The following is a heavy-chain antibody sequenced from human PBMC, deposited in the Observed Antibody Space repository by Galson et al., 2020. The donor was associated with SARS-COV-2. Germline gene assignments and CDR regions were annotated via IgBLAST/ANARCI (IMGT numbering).Heavy chain of an antibody. V-gene: IGHV3-33*01. CDR2: IWHDGSNK. Sequence: GGSLRLSCAASGFTFSSYGMHWVRQAPGKGLEWVADIWHDGSNKYYADSVKGRFTISRDNSKNTLYLQMNSLRAEDTAVYYCASAGVATSLTFDYLGQGTLVSVSS. D-gene: IGHD5-12*01. CDR3: ASAGVATSLTFDY. CDR1: GFTFSSYG. J-gene: IGHJ4*02.